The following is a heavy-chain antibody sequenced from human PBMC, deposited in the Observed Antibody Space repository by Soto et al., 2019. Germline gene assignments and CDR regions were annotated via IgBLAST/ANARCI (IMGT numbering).Heavy chain of an antibody. V-gene: IGHV1-18*01. CDR2: ISAYNGNT. Sequence: QVQLVQSGAEVKKPGASVKVSCKASGYTFTSYGISWVRQAPGQGLEWMGWISAYNGNTNYAQKLQGRVTMTTDTSTSTAYMELRSLRSDDTAVYYCARDPFKYSAAAGNWFDPWGQGTLVTVSS. J-gene: IGHJ5*02. CDR3: ARDPFKYSAAAGNWFDP. CDR1: GYTFTSYG. D-gene: IGHD6-13*01.